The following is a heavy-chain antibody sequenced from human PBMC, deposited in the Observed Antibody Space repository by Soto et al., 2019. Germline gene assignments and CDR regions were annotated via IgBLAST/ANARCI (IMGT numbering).Heavy chain of an antibody. V-gene: IGHV3-21*04. CDR1: GFTFSSYS. CDR3: ARVGCSIGSCSTRGTYYYGMDV. D-gene: IGHD2-15*01. J-gene: IGHJ6*02. Sequence: EVQLVESGGGLVKPGGSLRLSCAASGFTFSSYSMNWVRQAPGKGLEWVSSISSSGSYMNYADSVRGRFTISRDNAKNSLYLQMNSLRGEDTAVYYGARVGCSIGSCSTRGTYYYGMDVWGQGTTVTVSS. CDR2: ISSSGSYM.